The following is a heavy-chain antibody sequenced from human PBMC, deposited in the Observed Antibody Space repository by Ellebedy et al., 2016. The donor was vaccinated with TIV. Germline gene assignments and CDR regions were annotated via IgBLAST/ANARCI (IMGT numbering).Heavy chain of an antibody. J-gene: IGHJ4*02. Sequence: SGPTLVXPTQTLTLTCTFSGFSLSTIGMCVSWIRQPPGKALEWLALIDWDDDKHYSTSLKTRLTISKDTSKNQVVLTMTNMDPVDTATYYCARNRLDYYGSGYIDYWGQGTLVTVSS. CDR1: GFSLSTIGMC. CDR3: ARNRLDYYGSGYIDY. V-gene: IGHV2-70*01. CDR2: IDWDDDK. D-gene: IGHD3-10*01.